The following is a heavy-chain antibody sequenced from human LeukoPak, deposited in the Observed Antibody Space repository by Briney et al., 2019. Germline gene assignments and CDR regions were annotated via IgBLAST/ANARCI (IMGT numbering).Heavy chain of an antibody. CDR1: GYTFTGYY. CDR2: INPNSGGT. CDR3: ARALTYDILTGWYYFDY. Sequence: VASVKVSCKASGYTFTGYYMHWVRQAPGQGLEWMGWINPNSGGTNYAQKFQGRVTMTRDTSISTAYMELSRLRSDDTAVYYCARALTYDILTGWYYFDYWGQGTLVTVSS. V-gene: IGHV1-2*02. D-gene: IGHD3-9*01. J-gene: IGHJ4*02.